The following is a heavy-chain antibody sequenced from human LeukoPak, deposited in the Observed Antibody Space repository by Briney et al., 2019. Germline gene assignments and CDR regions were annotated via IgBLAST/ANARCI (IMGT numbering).Heavy chain of an antibody. Sequence: ASVKVSCKASGYTFTSYGISWVRQAPGQGLEWMGWISAYNGNTNYAQKLQGRVTMTTDTSTSTAYMELRSLRSDDTAVYYCARDLRRRAAAGIDAFDIWGQGTMVTVSS. CDR1: GYTFTSYG. V-gene: IGHV1-18*01. CDR2: ISAYNGNT. J-gene: IGHJ3*02. D-gene: IGHD6-13*01. CDR3: ARDLRRRAAAGIDAFDI.